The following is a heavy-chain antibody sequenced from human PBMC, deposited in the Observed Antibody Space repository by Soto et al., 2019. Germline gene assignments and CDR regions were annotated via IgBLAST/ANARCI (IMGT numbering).Heavy chain of an antibody. J-gene: IGHJ5*02. CDR1: GGSFSSYY. V-gene: IGHV4-34*01. D-gene: IGHD3-10*01. Sequence: QVQLQQWGDGLLKPSETLSLTCAVYGGSFSSYYWNWIRQSPGKGLEWIGDINRIGSANYNPSLMGRVTMSVDSSKNQFYLRLTSVTAADTAMYYCARGGVDMIRGITGKRTWLDPWGQGTLVIVS. CDR3: ARGGVDMIRGITGKRTWLDP. CDR2: INRIGSA.